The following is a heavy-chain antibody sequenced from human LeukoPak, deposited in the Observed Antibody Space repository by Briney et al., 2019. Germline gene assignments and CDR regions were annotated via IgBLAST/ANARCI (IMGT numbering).Heavy chain of an antibody. Sequence: SQTLSLTCAISGDIVSSNSAAWNWIRQSPSRGLEWLGRTYYRSKWYNDYAVSVKSRITINPDTPKNQFSLQLNSVTPEDTAVYYCARGSGSYYETNWFDPWGQGTLVTVSS. CDR2: TYYRSKWYN. V-gene: IGHV6-1*01. D-gene: IGHD3-10*01. CDR1: GDIVSSNSAA. CDR3: ARGSGSYYETNWFDP. J-gene: IGHJ5*02.